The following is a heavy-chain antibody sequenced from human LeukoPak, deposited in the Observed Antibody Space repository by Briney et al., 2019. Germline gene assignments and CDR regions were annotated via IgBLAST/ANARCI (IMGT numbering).Heavy chain of an antibody. D-gene: IGHD1-26*01. CDR1: GFTFSSYG. CDR2: IRYDGSNK. CDR3: AKAEGYSGSYYDSDYYYYYYYMDV. V-gene: IGHV3-30*02. Sequence: GGSLRLSCAASGFTFSSYGMHWVRQAPGKGLEWVAFIRYDGSNKYYADSVKGRFTISRDNSKNTLYLQMNSLRAEDTAVYYCAKAEGYSGSYYDSDYYYYYYYMDVWGKGNPGHRLL. J-gene: IGHJ6*03.